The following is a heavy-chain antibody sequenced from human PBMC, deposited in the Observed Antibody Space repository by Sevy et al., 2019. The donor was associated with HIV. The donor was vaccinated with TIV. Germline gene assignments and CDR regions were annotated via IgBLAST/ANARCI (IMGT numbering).Heavy chain of an antibody. Sequence: GGSLRLSCAASGFTFNNAWMSWVRQAPGKGLEWVGRIKSKTAGGTTDYAAPVKGRFTTSREDSKNTLYLQMKSLKTEDTAVYYCTTKKDFWSGYFYFDYWGQGTLVTVSS. V-gene: IGHV3-15*05. D-gene: IGHD3-3*01. CDR3: TTKKDFWSGYFYFDY. CDR2: IKSKTAGGTT. CDR1: GFTFNNAW. J-gene: IGHJ4*02.